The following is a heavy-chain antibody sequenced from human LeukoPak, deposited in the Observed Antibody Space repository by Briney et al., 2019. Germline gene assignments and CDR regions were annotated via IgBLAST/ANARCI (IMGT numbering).Heavy chain of an antibody. J-gene: IGHJ1*01. Sequence: PGGSLRLSCAASGFTVSSNYMSWVRQAPGKGLEWVSVIYSGGSTYYADSVKGRFTISRDNSKNTLYLQMNSLRAEDTAVYYCARDSDSSVYYYAAGYFQHWGQGTLVTVSS. D-gene: IGHD3-22*01. V-gene: IGHV3-53*01. CDR3: ARDSDSSVYYYAAGYFQH. CDR2: IYSGGST. CDR1: GFTVSSNY.